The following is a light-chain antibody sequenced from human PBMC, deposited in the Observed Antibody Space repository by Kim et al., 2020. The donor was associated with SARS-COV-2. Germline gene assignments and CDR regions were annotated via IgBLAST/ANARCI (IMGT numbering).Light chain of an antibody. CDR3: QQYHGYWT. V-gene: IGKV1-5*01. J-gene: IGKJ1*01. CDR1: QSIGSW. CDR2: DAS. Sequence: DIQMTQSPSTLSASVGDSVTITCRASQSIGSWLAWYQQKPGKAPKLLIYDASTLENGVPSRFTGSASGTEFTLTINSLESDDFATYYCQQYHGYWTFGQGTKVDIK.